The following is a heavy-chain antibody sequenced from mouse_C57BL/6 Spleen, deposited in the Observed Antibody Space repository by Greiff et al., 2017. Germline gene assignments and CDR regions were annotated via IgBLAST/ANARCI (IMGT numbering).Heavy chain of an antibody. CDR3: ARSYFRNYYGSSYEIYYAMDY. Sequence: QVQLQQSGAELVKPGASVKISCKASGYTFTDYYINWVKQRPGQGLEWIGKIGPGSGSTYYNEKFKGKATLTADKSSSTAYMQLSSLTSEDSAVYFCARSYFRNYYGSSYEIYYAMDYWGQGTSVTVSS. D-gene: IGHD1-1*01. CDR1: GYTFTDYY. V-gene: IGHV1-77*01. CDR2: IGPGSGST. J-gene: IGHJ4*01.